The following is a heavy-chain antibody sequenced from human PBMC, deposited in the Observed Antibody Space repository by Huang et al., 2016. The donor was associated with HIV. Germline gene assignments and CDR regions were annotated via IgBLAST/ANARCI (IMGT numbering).Heavy chain of an antibody. CDR2: IYSGGAK. CDR1: GVTVSTNY. J-gene: IGHJ4*02. Sequence: EVQLVESGGGLIQPGGSLRLSCAAPGVTVSTNYMTWVRQASGKGLEWGSLIYSGGAKYYADSVKGRFTISRDDSENTLYLHMTSLRAGDTAVYYCAKEGDTGAALGYWGQGTLVTVS. CDR3: AKEGDTGAALGY. V-gene: IGHV3-53*01. D-gene: IGHD2-8*02.